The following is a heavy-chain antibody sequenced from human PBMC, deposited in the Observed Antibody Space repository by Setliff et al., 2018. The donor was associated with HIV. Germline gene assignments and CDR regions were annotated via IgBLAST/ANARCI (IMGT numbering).Heavy chain of an antibody. V-gene: IGHV1-69*10. CDR2: IISILDIT. CDR3: AGPRGDEAFDI. Sequence: SVKVSCKASGGTSSTHAMSWVRQAPGQGLEWMGQIISILDITNYAQKFQGRVTFTADESTSTMYMELSSLTSDDTAVYYCAGPRGDEAFDIWGQGTMVTVS. J-gene: IGHJ3*02. CDR1: GGTSSTHA.